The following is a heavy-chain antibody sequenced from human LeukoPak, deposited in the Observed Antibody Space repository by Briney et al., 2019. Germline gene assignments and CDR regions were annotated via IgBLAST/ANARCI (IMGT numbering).Heavy chain of an antibody. CDR1: GFSISSTFY. Sequence: PSETLSLTCTVSGFSISSTFYWVWIRQPPGKGLEWIGRIYHSGNNYYNPSLKGRVTISVDKSKNQFSLKLSSVTAADTAVYYCASREQWLLVHWGQGTLVTVSS. J-gene: IGHJ4*02. CDR3: ASREQWLLVH. CDR2: IYHSGNN. V-gene: IGHV4-38-2*02. D-gene: IGHD6-19*01.